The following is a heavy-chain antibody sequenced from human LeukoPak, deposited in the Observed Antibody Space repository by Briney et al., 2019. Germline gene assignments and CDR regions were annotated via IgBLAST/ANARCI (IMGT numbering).Heavy chain of an antibody. J-gene: IGHJ4*02. CDR1: GLGLRNYW. CDR3: VKGDNDILTGYYNSFDY. V-gene: IGHV3-23*01. CDR2: ISGSGIST. Sequence: GGSLRLSCVGYGLGLRNYWMTWVRQAPGKGLEWVSTISGSGISTYYADSVKGRFTISRDNSRDTLYLQMSSLRAEDTALYYCVKGDNDILTGYYNSFDYWGQGTLVTVSS. D-gene: IGHD3-9*01.